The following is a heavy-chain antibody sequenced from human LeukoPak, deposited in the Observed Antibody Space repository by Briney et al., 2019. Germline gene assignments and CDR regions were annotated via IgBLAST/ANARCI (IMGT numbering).Heavy chain of an antibody. CDR2: IGVRTGQT. CDR1: GYMFVSRG. V-gene: IGHV1-18*01. D-gene: IGHD6-13*01. Sequence: GGSAQVSCKASGYMFVSRGFTWVRQAPGHGLEWMGWIGVRTGQTQFAQQFRDRFTMTTNTSTTTAFMELKSLRPDDTAVYYCVRDNSGLAGVSLDLWGQGTQVIVSS. CDR3: VRDNSGLAGVSLDL. J-gene: IGHJ4*02.